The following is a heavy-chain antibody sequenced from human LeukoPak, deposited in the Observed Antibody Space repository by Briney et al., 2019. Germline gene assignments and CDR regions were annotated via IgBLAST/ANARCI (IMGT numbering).Heavy chain of an antibody. CDR3: TTTGGYSYDDY. V-gene: IGHV3-49*03. D-gene: IGHD5-18*01. CDR2: IRSKAYGGTT. J-gene: IGHJ4*02. Sequence: GGSLRLSCTASGFTFGDYAMSWFRQAPGKGLEWVGFIRSKAYGGTTEYAASVKGRFTISRDDSKSIAYLQMNSLKTEDTAVYYCTTTGGYSYDDYWGQGTLVTVSS. CDR1: GFTFGDYA.